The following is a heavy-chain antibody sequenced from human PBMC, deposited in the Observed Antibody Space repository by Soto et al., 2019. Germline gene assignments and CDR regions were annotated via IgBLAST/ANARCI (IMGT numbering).Heavy chain of an antibody. J-gene: IGHJ6*02. Sequence: GGSLRLSCAASGFTFSSYAMHWVRQAPGKGLEWVAVISYDGSNKYYADSVKGRFTISRDNSKNTLYLQMNSLRAEDTAVYYCARDNPRLGYYYGMDVWGQGTTVTVS. CDR2: ISYDGSNK. CDR1: GFTFSSYA. V-gene: IGHV3-30-3*01. CDR3: ARDNPRLGYYYGMDV.